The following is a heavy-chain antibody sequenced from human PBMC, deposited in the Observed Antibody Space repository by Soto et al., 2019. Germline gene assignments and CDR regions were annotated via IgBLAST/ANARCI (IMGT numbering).Heavy chain of an antibody. CDR1: GFSCVTYW. CDR2: INSDGSST. J-gene: IGHJ4*02. CDR3: ARGAFYYYDSSGFDY. V-gene: IGHV3-74*01. Sequence: PGGSLTLSCPASGFSCVTYWMHWVRQAPGKGLVWVSRINSDGSSTSYTDSVKGRFTISRDNAKNTLYLQMNSLRAEDTAVYYCARGAFYYYDSSGFDYWGQGTLVTVSS. D-gene: IGHD3-22*01.